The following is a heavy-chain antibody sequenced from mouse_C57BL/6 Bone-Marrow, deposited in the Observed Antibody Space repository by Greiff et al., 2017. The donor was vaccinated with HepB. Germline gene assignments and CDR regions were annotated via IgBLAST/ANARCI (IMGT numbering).Heavy chain of an antibody. D-gene: IGHD1-1*01. J-gene: IGHJ4*01. CDR3: ARGAITTVVGALDY. Sequence: EVQGVESGPELVKPGASVKISCKASGYTFTDYYMNWVKQSHGKSLEWIGDINPNNGGTSYNQKFKGKATLTVDKSSSTAYMELRSLTSEDSAVYYCARGAITTVVGALDYWGQGTSVTVSS. V-gene: IGHV1-26*01. CDR1: GYTFTDYY. CDR2: INPNNGGT.